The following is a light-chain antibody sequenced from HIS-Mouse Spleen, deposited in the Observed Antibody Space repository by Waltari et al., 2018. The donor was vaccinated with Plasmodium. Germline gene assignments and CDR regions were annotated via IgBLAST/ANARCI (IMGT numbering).Light chain of an antibody. CDR2: EGS. J-gene: IGLJ3*02. CDR3: CSYAGSSTWV. Sequence: QSALTQPASVSGSPGQSITISCTGPSRDFGSYNLFSWYQQHPGKAPKLMIYEGSKRPSGVSNRFSGSKSGNTASLTISGLQAEDEADYYCCSYAGSSTWVFGGGTKLTVL. V-gene: IGLV2-23*01. CDR1: SRDFGSYNL.